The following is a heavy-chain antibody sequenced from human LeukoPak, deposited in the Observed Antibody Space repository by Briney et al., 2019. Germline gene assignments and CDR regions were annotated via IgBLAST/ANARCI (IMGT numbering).Heavy chain of an antibody. CDR1: GYTFTSYG. D-gene: IGHD3-3*01. V-gene: IGHV1-18*01. CDR3: AREGDFWSGSWIRWRKAFDP. Sequence: ASVKVSCKASGYTFTSYGISWVRQAPGQGLEWMGWISAYNGNTNYAQKLQGRVTMTTDTSTSTAYMELRSLRSDDTAVYYCAREGDFWSGSWIRWRKAFDPWGQGTLVTVSS. J-gene: IGHJ5*02. CDR2: ISAYNGNT.